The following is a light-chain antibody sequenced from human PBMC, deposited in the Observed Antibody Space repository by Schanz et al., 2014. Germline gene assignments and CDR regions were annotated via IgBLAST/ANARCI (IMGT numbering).Light chain of an antibody. CDR3: QSYGTNNGV. V-gene: IGLV6-57*01. CDR1: SGNSASTY. CDR2: EDY. J-gene: IGLJ3*02. Sequence: FMLTQPHSVSESPGKTVTISCTRSSGNSASTYVQWYQQRPGSSPTTVIYEDYQRPSGVPDRFSGSIDSSSNSASLTISGLKAEDEAEYYCQSYGTNNGVFGGGTKRPVL.